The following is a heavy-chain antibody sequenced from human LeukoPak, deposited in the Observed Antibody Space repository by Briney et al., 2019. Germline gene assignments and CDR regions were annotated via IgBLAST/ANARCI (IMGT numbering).Heavy chain of an antibody. CDR3: ALERHRRAFDY. Sequence: PSETLSLTCTVSGGSISSYFWSWIRQPPGKGLEWIGYIYYSGSTNYNPSLKSRVTISVDTSKNQFSLKLSSVTAADTAVYYCALERHRRAFDYWGQGTLVTVSS. J-gene: IGHJ4*02. CDR2: IYYSGST. V-gene: IGHV4-59*01. CDR1: GGSISSYF. D-gene: IGHD1-1*01.